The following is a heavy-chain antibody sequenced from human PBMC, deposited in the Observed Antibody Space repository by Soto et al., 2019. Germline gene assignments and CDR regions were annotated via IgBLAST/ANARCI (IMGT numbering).Heavy chain of an antibody. V-gene: IGHV3-33*06. J-gene: IGHJ4*02. CDR3: AKTVDIVATAHFDY. CDR2: IWYDGSNK. D-gene: IGHD5-12*01. CDR1: GFTFSSYG. Sequence: PGGSLRLSCAASGFTFSSYGMHWVRQAPGKGLEWVAVIWYDGSNKYYADSVKGRFTISRDNSKNTLYLQMNGLRAEDTAVYYCAKTVDIVATAHFDYWGQGTLVTVSS.